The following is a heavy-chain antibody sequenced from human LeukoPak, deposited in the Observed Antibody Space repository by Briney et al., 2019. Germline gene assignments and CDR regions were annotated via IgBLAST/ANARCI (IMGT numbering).Heavy chain of an antibody. J-gene: IGHJ4*02. D-gene: IGHD6-19*01. CDR3: ARYSSDYFDY. Sequence: GGSLRLSCAASGFTVSSNYMSWVRQAPGKGLEWVSVIYSGGSTYYADSVKGRFTISRDNSKNALYLQMNSLRAEDTAVYYCARYSSDYFDYWGQGTLVTVSS. V-gene: IGHV3-53*01. CDR2: IYSGGST. CDR1: GFTVSSNY.